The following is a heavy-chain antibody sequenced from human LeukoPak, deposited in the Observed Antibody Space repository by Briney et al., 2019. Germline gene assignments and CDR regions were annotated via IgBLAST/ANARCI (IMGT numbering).Heavy chain of an antibody. CDR1: GDSINAYY. V-gene: IGHV4-59*08. D-gene: IGHD6-13*01. J-gene: IGHJ5*02. CDR3: ARRRAEGGSNGHYNWFDP. CDR2: IYFSGTT. Sequence: SSETLSLTCTVSGDSINAYYWGWIRQPPGKGLEWIGYIYFSGTTKYNPSLERRVTISVDTSKNQFSLKLSSVTAADTAVYYCARRRAEGGSNGHYNWFDPWGQGILVTVSS.